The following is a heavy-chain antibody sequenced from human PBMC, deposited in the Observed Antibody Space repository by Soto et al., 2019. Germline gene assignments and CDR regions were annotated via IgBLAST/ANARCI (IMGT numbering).Heavy chain of an antibody. D-gene: IGHD1-20*01. Sequence: PSETLSLTCAVSGYSIRSGYFWGWIRQPPGKGLEWIGSMSYSGSSNYNPSLKSRVIMSVDTSKNQVSLKLSSVTAADTAIYYCARTRITSTAATFDPWGQGTLVTVSS. CDR3: ARTRITSTAATFDP. CDR1: GYSIRSGYF. CDR2: MSYSGSS. J-gene: IGHJ5*02. V-gene: IGHV4-38-2*01.